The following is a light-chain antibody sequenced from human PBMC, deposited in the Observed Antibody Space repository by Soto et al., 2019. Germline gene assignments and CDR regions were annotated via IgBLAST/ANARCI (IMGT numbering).Light chain of an antibody. CDR3: QQYNNWPPWT. J-gene: IGKJ1*01. Sequence: EIVMTQSPATLSVSPGERVTLSCRASQSVSSNLAWYQQKPGQAPRLLIYEASTRATGIPARFSGSGSGTEFTLTISSLQSEDFAVYYCQQYNNWPPWTFGQGTKVEI. V-gene: IGKV3-15*01. CDR2: EAS. CDR1: QSVSSN.